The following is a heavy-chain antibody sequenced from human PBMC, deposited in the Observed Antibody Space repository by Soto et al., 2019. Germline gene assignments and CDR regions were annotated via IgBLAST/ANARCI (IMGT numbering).Heavy chain of an antibody. J-gene: IGHJ4*02. CDR2: IYYSGST. V-gene: IGHV4-31*03. CDR1: GVSISTGGYY. CDR3: ARCLSVSLFDN. Sequence: QVQLQESGPGLVKPSQTLSLTCTVSGVSISTGGYYWTWIRQHPGKGLEWIGYIYYSGSTYYNPSLTSRVTISVDTSKNHFSLKLSSVTAADTAVYYCARCLSVSLFDNWGQGTLVTVSS. D-gene: IGHD2-8*01.